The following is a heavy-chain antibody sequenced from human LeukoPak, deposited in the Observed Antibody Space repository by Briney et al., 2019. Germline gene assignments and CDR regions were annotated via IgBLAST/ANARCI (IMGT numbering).Heavy chain of an antibody. D-gene: IGHD6-13*01. V-gene: IGHV3-23*01. J-gene: IGHJ4*02. CDR1: GFTFNIFS. Sequence: GGSLRLSCEASGFTFNIFSMNWVRQAPGKGLEWLSYIGGNTGIIWYADSVKGRFTISRDNSKNTLYLQMNSLRAEDTAVYYCAKEAAPPHTDFDYWGQGTLVTVSS. CDR3: AKEAAPPHTDFDY. CDR2: IGGNTGII.